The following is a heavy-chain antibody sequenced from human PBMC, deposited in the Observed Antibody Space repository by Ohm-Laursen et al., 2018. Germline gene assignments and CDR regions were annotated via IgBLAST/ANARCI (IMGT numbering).Heavy chain of an antibody. J-gene: IGHJ6*02. CDR3: ARDSSARPLYYYYGMDV. Sequence: SLRLSCAASGFTFSSYAMSWVRQAPGKGLEWVSAISGSGGSTYYADSVKGRFTISRDNSKNTLYLQMNSLRAEDTAVYYCARDSSARPLYYYYGMDVWGQGTTVTVSS. CDR1: GFTFSSYA. V-gene: IGHV3-23*01. CDR2: ISGSGGST. D-gene: IGHD6-6*01.